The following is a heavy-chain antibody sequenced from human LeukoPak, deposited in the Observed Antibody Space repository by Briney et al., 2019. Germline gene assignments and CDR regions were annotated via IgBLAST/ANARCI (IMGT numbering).Heavy chain of an antibody. J-gene: IGHJ4*02. CDR1: GGSLSSYY. CDR3: ARHTYGSSSFDS. V-gene: IGHV4-59*08. CDR2: IYYSGST. Sequence: SETLSLTCTVSGGSLSSYYWSWIRQPPGKGLEWSGDIYYSGSTNYNPSLKSRVTISVDPSKNQFSLKLSSVTAADTAVYYCARHTYGSSSFDSWGQGTLVPVSS. D-gene: IGHD6-6*01.